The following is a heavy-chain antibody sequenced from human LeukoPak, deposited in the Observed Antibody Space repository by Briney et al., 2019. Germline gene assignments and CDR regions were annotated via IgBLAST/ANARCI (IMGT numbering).Heavy chain of an antibody. V-gene: IGHV4-34*01. J-gene: IGHJ4*02. CDR1: GGSFSGYY. D-gene: IGHD5-18*01. CDR2: INHSGST. CDR3: ARGRRIQQWLPHNYFVC. Sequence: SETLSLTCAVYGGSFSGYYWSWIRQPPGKGLEWIGEINHSGSTNYNPSLKSRVTISVDTSKNQFSLKLSSVTAADTAVYYCARGRRIQQWLPHNYFVCWREGTLVTVSS.